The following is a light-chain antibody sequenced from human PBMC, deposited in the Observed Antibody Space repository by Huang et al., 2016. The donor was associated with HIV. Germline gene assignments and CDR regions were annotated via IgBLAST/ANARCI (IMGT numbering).Light chain of an antibody. V-gene: IGKV1-9*01. CDR3: QQFNTYPYT. CDR2: AAS. J-gene: IGKJ2*01. Sequence: IQLTQSPSSLSASVGDRVTIACRASQGIRTYLALYQQRPGTAPTRLIHAASTLRSGVPERFSGGGSGTDFTLTINSLQPEDFATYYCQQFNTYPYTFGQGTTLEFK. CDR1: QGIRTY.